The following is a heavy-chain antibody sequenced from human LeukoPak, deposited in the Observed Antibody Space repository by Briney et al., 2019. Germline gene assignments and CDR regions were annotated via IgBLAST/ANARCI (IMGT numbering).Heavy chain of an antibody. D-gene: IGHD3-10*01. CDR3: ARVGDLRAADYFDC. Sequence: AASVKVSCKASGYTFTNYYIHWVRQAPGQGLECMGIINPSGGSTSYAQKFQGRVTITRDTSASTAYMELSSLRSEDMAVYYCARVGDLRAADYFDCWGQGTLVTVSS. J-gene: IGHJ4*02. CDR2: INPSGGST. V-gene: IGHV1-46*01. CDR1: GYTFTNYY.